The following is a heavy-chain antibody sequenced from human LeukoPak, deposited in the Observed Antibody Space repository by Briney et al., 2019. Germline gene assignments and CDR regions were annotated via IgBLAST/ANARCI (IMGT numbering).Heavy chain of an antibody. V-gene: IGHV1-18*01. CDR3: ARSRGTYFDY. Sequence: ASVKVSCKASGYTFTSYGISWVRQAPGQGLEWMGWISAYNGNTNYAQKLQGRVTVTRDTSTSTVYMELSSLRSEDTAVYYCARSRGTYFDYWGQGTLVTVSS. CDR2: ISAYNGNT. D-gene: IGHD1-26*01. J-gene: IGHJ4*02. CDR1: GYTFTSYG.